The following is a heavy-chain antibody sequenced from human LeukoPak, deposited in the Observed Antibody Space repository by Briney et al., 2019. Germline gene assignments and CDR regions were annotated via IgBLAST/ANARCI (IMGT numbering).Heavy chain of an antibody. CDR2: ISSSGSTI. J-gene: IGHJ4*02. CDR1: GFTFSDYY. V-gene: IGHV3-11*04. D-gene: IGHD1-20*01. Sequence: GGSLRLSCAASGFTFSDYYMSWIRQAPGKGLEWVSYISSSGSTIYYADSVKGRFTISRDNAKNSLYLQMNSLRVEDTAVYYCVPLNWNPPGDFDRWGQGTLVTVSS. CDR3: VPLNWNPPGDFDR.